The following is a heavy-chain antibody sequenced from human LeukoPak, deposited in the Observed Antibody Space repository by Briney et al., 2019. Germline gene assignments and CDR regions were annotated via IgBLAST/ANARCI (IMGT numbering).Heavy chain of an antibody. Sequence: KPGGSLRLSCAASGFTFSSYSMNWVRQTPGKGLEWVSSIGTRRTSIYYADSVKGRFTISRDNAKNALYLQMNSLRAEDTAVYYYVAGGFQYTFDIWGQGTRVTVSS. J-gene: IGHJ3*02. CDR1: GFTFSSYS. CDR2: IGTRRTSI. D-gene: IGHD5-12*01. CDR3: VAGGFQYTFDI. V-gene: IGHV3-21*01.